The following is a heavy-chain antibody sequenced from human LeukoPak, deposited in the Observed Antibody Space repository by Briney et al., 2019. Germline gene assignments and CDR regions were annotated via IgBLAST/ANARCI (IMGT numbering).Heavy chain of an antibody. CDR3: ARDGTSYGMDV. CDR2: ISYDGSNK. J-gene: IGHJ6*02. D-gene: IGHD1-1*01. CDR1: GXSFSSYG. Sequence: TGGSLRLSCAASGXSFSSYGMHWVRQPPGKGLEWVAFISYDGSNKYYADSVKGRFTISRDNSQNTVYLQMNSLRGGDTAVYYCARDGTSYGMDVWGQGTTVTVSS. V-gene: IGHV3-30*03.